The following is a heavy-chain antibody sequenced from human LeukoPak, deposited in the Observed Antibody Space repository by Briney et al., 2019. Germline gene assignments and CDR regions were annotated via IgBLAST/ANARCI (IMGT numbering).Heavy chain of an antibody. CDR3: ARDAHYCSSTSCYRDYYYYYMDV. V-gene: IGHV3-30*19. CDR1: GFTFGSYG. Sequence: GGSLRLSCAASGFTFGSYGMHWVRQAPGKGLEWVAVISYDGSNKYYADSVKGRFTISRDNSKNTLYLQMNSLRAEDTAVYYCARDAHYCSSTSCYRDYYYYYMDVWGKGTTVTVSS. D-gene: IGHD2-2*01. J-gene: IGHJ6*03. CDR2: ISYDGSNK.